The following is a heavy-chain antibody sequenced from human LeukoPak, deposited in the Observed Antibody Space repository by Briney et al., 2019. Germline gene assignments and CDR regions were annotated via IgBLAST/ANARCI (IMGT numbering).Heavy chain of an antibody. V-gene: IGHV3-23*01. Sequence: PGGSLRLSCTASGFTFTDYALTWVRQAPGKGPEWVSAISGDGVYTFYTDSVKGRFAISRDNARNSLFLQMNSLRAEDTAVYYCARDQRWFGELDFWGQGTLVTVSS. CDR1: GFTFTDYA. J-gene: IGHJ4*02. D-gene: IGHD3-10*01. CDR2: ISGDGVYT. CDR3: ARDQRWFGELDF.